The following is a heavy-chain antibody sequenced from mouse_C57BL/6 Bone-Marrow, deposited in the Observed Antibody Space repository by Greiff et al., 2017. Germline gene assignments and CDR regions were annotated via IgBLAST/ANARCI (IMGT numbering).Heavy chain of an antibody. D-gene: IGHD2-4*01. CDR1: GYTFTSYW. J-gene: IGHJ2*01. V-gene: IGHV1-50*01. CDR3: AREGYDYDCFDY. Sequence: VQLQQPGAELVKPGASVKLSCKASGYTFTSYWMQWVKQRPGQGLEWIGEIDPSDSYTNYNQKFKGKATLTVDTSSSTAYMQLSSLTSEDSAVYYCAREGYDYDCFDYWGQGTTLTVSS. CDR2: IDPSDSYT.